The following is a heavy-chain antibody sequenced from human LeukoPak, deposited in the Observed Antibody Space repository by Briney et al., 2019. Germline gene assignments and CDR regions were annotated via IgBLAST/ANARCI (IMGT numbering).Heavy chain of an antibody. Sequence: GGSLRLSCAASGFTVRDGYMSWVRQAPGKRLEWLAFIYVSGTTFYTASVKGRFTISRDNAKNTVYLQMNSLRAEDTAVYYCARPQVAGFGGEAFDIWGQGTMVTVSS. CDR3: ARPQVAGFGGEAFDI. CDR2: IYVSGTT. CDR1: GFTVRDGY. V-gene: IGHV3-53*01. D-gene: IGHD6-19*01. J-gene: IGHJ3*02.